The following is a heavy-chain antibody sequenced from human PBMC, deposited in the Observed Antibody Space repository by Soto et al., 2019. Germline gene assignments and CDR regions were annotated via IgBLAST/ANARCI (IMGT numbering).Heavy chain of an antibody. D-gene: IGHD3-22*01. Sequence: GESLKISCAASGFTFSSYAMHWVRQAPGKGLEWVAVISYDGSNKYYADSVKGRFTISRDNSKNTLYLQMNSLRAEDTAVYYCARDRPYYDSSGYYDYWGQEPWSPSPQ. J-gene: IGHJ4*01. CDR2: ISYDGSNK. CDR3: ARDRPYYDSSGYYDY. V-gene: IGHV3-30*04. CDR1: GFTFSSYA.